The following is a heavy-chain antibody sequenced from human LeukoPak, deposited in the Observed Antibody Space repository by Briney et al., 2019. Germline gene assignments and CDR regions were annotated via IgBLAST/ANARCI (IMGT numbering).Heavy chain of an antibody. J-gene: IGHJ3*02. Sequence: GSLRLSCVASGFTVSSNYMSWVRQAPGKGLEWVSVIYSGGSTYYEDSVKGRFTISRDNSKNTLYLQMNSLRAEDTAVFYCARGRAGVSGDTFDIWGQGTMVTVSS. CDR1: GFTVSSNY. CDR2: IYSGGST. V-gene: IGHV3-66*01. CDR3: ARGRAGVSGDTFDI. D-gene: IGHD5/OR15-5a*01.